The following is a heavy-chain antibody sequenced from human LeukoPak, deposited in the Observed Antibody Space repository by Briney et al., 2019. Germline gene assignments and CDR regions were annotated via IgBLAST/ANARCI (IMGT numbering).Heavy chain of an antibody. Sequence: GGSLRLSCAASGFTFSSYAMSWVRQAPGKGLDCVSAISGSGGSTYYADSVKGRFTISRDNSKNTLYLQMNSLRAEDTAVYYCAKDGSSQGFGQWGQGTLVTVSS. CDR3: AKDGSSQGFGQ. CDR2: ISGSGGST. CDR1: GFTFSSYA. V-gene: IGHV3-23*01. J-gene: IGHJ4*02. D-gene: IGHD3-10*01.